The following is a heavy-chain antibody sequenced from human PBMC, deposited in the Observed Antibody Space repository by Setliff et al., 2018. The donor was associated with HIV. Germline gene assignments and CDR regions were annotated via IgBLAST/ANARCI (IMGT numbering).Heavy chain of an antibody. J-gene: IGHJ4*02. CDR1: GASVSSGGFY. D-gene: IGHD5-12*01. CDR3: ARRRDGYNSAPWRNDY. Sequence: SETLSLTCTVSGASVSSGGFYWSWIRQPPGKGLEWIGYISYSGNTYYSPSLKSRVTISVDTSKNQFSLKLSSVTAADTAVYYCARRRDGYNSAPWRNDYWGQGTLVTVSS. CDR2: ISYSGNT. V-gene: IGHV4-30-4*08.